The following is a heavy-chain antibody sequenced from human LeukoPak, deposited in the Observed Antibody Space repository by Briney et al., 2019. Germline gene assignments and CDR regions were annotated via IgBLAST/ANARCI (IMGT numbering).Heavy chain of an antibody. CDR2: IYYSGST. CDR1: GGSISSGDYY. D-gene: IGHD3-22*01. V-gene: IGHV4-30-4*08. J-gene: IGHJ5*02. Sequence: SETLSLTCTVSGGSISSGDYYWSWIRQPPGKGLGWIGYIYYSGSTYYNPSLKSRVTISVDTSKNQFSLKLSSVTAADTAVYYCAREKGYYYDSSDLGSNLNWFDPWGQGTLVTVSS. CDR3: AREKGYYYDSSDLGSNLNWFDP.